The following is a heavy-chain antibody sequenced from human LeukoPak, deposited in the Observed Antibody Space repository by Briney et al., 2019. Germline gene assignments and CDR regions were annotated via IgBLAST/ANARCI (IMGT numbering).Heavy chain of an antibody. J-gene: IGHJ4*02. V-gene: IGHV1-69*05. CDR2: IIPIFGTA. CDR1: GGTFSSYA. D-gene: IGHD3-22*01. Sequence: SVKVSCKASGGTFSSYAISWVRQAPGQGLEWMGGIIPIFGTANYAQKFQGRVTITTDESTSTAHMELSSLRSEDTAVYYCARIYDSSGLFDYWGQGTLVTVSS. CDR3: ARIYDSSGLFDY.